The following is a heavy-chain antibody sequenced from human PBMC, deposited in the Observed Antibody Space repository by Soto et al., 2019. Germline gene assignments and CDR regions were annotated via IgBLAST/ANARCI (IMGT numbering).Heavy chain of an antibody. CDR2: ISSNGVCT. CDR1: GFTLSGYA. J-gene: IGHJ6*03. D-gene: IGHD6-6*01. Sequence: EVQLAESGGGLAQPGGSLRLSCAASGFTLSGYAMDWVRQAPGKGLEYVSGISSNGVCTYYANSVQGRFTISRDNSKNTVYLQMGSLRPEDMAVYYCARRARPDFYSMDVWGKGTTVTVSS. V-gene: IGHV3-64*01. CDR3: ARRARPDFYSMDV.